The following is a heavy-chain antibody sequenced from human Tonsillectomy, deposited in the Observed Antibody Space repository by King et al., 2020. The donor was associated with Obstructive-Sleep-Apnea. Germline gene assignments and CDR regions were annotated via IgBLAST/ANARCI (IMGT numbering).Heavy chain of an antibody. CDR2: IFYTGNT. D-gene: IGHD4-17*01. J-gene: IGHJ4*01. V-gene: IGHV4-59*01. CDR3: AGDYGDYKVDY. CDR1: GGSFGAYY. Sequence: VQLQESGPRLVKPWETLSLTCTVSGGSFGAYYWSWIRQPPGRGLEWIGNIFYTGNTNYNPSLKSRITMSVDTSKKQFSLKLRSVTAADTAVYFLAGDYGDYKVDYWGQGSLVTVSS.